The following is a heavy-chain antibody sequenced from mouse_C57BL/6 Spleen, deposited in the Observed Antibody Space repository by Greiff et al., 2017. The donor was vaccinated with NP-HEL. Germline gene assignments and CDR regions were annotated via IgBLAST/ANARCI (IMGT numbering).Heavy chain of an antibody. CDR1: GYTFTSSW. V-gene: IGHV1-55*01. D-gene: IGHD1-1*01. J-gene: IGHJ1*03. CDR2: ISPGSGST. Sequence: QVQLPQPGAELVKPGASVKMSCKASGYTFTSSWITWVKQRPGQGLEWIGDISPGSGSTNSNEKFKSKATLTVDTSSSTAYMQLSSLTSEDSAVYYCARLLLNWYFDVWGTGTTVTVSS. CDR3: ARLLLNWYFDV.